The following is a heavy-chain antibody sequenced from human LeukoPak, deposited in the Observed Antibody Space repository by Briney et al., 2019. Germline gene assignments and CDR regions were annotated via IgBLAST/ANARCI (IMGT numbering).Heavy chain of an antibody. CDR2: ISGSGGST. CDR1: GFTFSSYA. CDR3: AKVLNYYDSSGYEAFDI. D-gene: IGHD3-22*01. J-gene: IGHJ3*02. Sequence: GGSLRLSCAASGFTFSSYAMSWVRQAPGKGLEWVSAISGSGGSTYYADSVKGRFTISRDNSKNTLYLQMNSLRAEDTAVYYCAKVLNYYDSSGYEAFDIWGQGTMVTVSS. V-gene: IGHV3-23*01.